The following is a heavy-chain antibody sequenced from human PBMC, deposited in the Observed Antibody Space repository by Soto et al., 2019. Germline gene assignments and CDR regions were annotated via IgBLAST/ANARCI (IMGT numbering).Heavy chain of an antibody. J-gene: IGHJ4*02. V-gene: IGHV4-59*01. CDR2: IYYSGST. CDR1: GGSISSYY. CDR3: ARARSIDIVVVPAAMAYCGGDCFFDY. D-gene: IGHD2-2*01. Sequence: QVQLQESGPGLVKPSETLSLTCTVSGGSISSYYWSWIRQPPGKGLEWIGYIYYSGSTNYNPSLKRRVTISVDTSKNQFSLKLSSVTAADTAVYYCARARSIDIVVVPAAMAYCGGDCFFDYWGQGTLVTVSS.